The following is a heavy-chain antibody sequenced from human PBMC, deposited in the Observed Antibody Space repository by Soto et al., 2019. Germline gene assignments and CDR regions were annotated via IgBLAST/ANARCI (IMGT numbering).Heavy chain of an antibody. J-gene: IGHJ4*02. Sequence: QVQLVQSGAEEKKPGASVKVSCKASGYTFTGYAMHWVRQAPGQRLEWMGWVNAGKGNTKYSQKFQGRVTITRDTSASTAYMELSSLRSEDPAVYYCAGAVAVAAAFASWGQGTLVTVSS. D-gene: IGHD6-19*01. V-gene: IGHV1-3*05. CDR2: VNAGKGNT. CDR1: GYTFTGYA. CDR3: AGAVAVAAAFAS.